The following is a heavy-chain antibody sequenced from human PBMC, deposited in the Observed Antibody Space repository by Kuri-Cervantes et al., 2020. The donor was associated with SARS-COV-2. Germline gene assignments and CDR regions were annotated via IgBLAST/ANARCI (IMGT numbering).Heavy chain of an antibody. CDR3: AREFSPYKYCSGGSCYSLPYYGMDV. D-gene: IGHD2-15*01. CDR1: GFTFSLYG. CDR2: IYYDGSNK. V-gene: IGHV3-33*01. Sequence: GESLKISCEASGFTFSLYGMHWVRQAPGKGLEWVAVIYYDGSNKYYADSVKGRFSISRDNSKNTLYLQMNSLRAEDTAVYHCAREFSPYKYCSGGSCYSLPYYGMDVWAQGTTVTVSS. J-gene: IGHJ6*02.